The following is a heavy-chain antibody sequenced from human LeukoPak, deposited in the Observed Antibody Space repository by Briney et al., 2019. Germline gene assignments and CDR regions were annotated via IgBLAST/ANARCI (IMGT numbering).Heavy chain of an antibody. J-gene: IGHJ4*02. CDR2: IYSSGST. CDR3: ARGVSSGYYSVYYFDY. D-gene: IGHD3-22*01. Sequence: PSEALSLTCTVTGVSISNDYWGWIRQPAGKGLEWIGRIYSSGSTNYNPSLKSRVTMSVDTSKNQFSLKLTSVTAADTAVYYCARGVSSGYYSVYYFDYWGQGTLVTVSS. CDR1: GVSISNDY. V-gene: IGHV4-4*07.